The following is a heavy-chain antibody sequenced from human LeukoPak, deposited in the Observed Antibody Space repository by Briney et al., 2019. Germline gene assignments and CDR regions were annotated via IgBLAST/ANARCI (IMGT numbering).Heavy chain of an antibody. CDR1: GGSFSGYY. Sequence: SETLSLTCAVYGGSFSGYYWSWIRQPPGKGLEWIGEINHSGSTNYNPSLKSRVTISVDTSKNQFSLKLSSVTAADTAVYYCARQLGDRLLFDYWGQGTLVTVSS. V-gene: IGHV4-34*01. J-gene: IGHJ4*02. D-gene: IGHD2-21*01. CDR2: INHSGST. CDR3: ARQLGDRLLFDY.